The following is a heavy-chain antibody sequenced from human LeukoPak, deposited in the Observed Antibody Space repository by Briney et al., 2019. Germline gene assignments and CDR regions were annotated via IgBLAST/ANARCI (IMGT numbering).Heavy chain of an antibody. D-gene: IGHD1-1*01. CDR2: ISSSSSYT. Sequence: GGSLRLSCAASGFKFSRYWMSWVRQAPGKGLEWVSSISSSSSYTYYADSVKGRFTISRDNAKNSLYLQMNSLRAEDTAVYYCARTGALNWNYYYYYYMDVWGKGTTVTVSS. CDR1: GFKFSRYW. J-gene: IGHJ6*03. V-gene: IGHV3-21*01. CDR3: ARTGALNWNYYYYYYMDV.